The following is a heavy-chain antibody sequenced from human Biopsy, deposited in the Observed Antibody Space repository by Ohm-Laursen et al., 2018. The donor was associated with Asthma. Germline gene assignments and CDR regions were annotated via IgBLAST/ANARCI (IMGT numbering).Heavy chain of an antibody. CDR3: TRHNDY. V-gene: IGHV2-70*04. J-gene: IGHJ4*02. CDR2: IDWEEDK. Sequence: QTLTLTCSFSGFSLSSSGANVNWIRQPPGKALEWLARIDWEEDKFYSTSLRTRLTISKGSSEDQEVLTMTNMGPVDTATYYCTRHNDYWGPGILVTVSS. D-gene: IGHD1-14*01. CDR1: GFSLSSSGAN.